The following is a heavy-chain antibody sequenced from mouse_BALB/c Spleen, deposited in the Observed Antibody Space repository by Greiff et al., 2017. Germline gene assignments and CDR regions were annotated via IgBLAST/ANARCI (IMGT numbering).Heavy chain of an antibody. J-gene: IGHJ3*01. CDR3: ARSEYYYGSSPFAY. V-gene: IGHV3-2*02. CDR2: ISYSGST. CDR1: GYSITSDYA. Sequence: EVKLLESGPGLVKPSQSLSLTCTVTGYSITSDYAWNWIRQFPGNKLEWMGYISYSGSTSYNPSLKSRISITRDTSKNQFFLQLNSVTTEDTATYYCARSEYYYGSSPFAYWGQGTLVTVSA. D-gene: IGHD1-1*01.